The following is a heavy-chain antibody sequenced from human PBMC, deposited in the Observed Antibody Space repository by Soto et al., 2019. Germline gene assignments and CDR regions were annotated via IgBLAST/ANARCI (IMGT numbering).Heavy chain of an antibody. Sequence: PGGSLRLSCAASGFTFGSYAMSWVRQAPGKGLEWVSAISGSGGSTYYADSVKGRFTISRDNSKNTLYLQMNSLRAEDTAVYYCATGYSSGWYSDYWGQGTLVTVSS. J-gene: IGHJ4*02. CDR1: GFTFGSYA. D-gene: IGHD6-19*01. CDR3: ATGYSSGWYSDY. V-gene: IGHV3-23*01. CDR2: ISGSGGST.